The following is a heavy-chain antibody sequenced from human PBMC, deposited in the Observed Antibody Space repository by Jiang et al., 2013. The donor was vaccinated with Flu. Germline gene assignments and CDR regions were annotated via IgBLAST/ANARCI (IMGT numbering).Heavy chain of an antibody. Sequence: GSGLVKPSGTLSLTCAVSGASISSSYWWSWVRQIPGKGLEWIGEIWHSGTTNYNPSLESRVTMSVDESKNLFSLRLNSVTAADTAMYYCATRRGISDVTRGVTRFDPWGQGTRVTVSS. CDR3: ATRRGISDVTRGVTRFDP. CDR1: GASISSSYW. V-gene: IGHV4-4*02. D-gene: IGHD3-10*01. CDR2: IWHSGTT. J-gene: IGHJ5*02.